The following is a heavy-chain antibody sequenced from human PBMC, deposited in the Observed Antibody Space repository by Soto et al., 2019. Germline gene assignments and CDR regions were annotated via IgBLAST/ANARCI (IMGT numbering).Heavy chain of an antibody. Sequence: SETLSLTCTVSGGSINDFAYYWGWIRQPPGKGLEWIGTVYHNENTYYNPSLKSRVTISVDTAKNQFSLKVTSVPAADTAIYFCARRERYYGSPGWFDPWGQGTLVTVSS. J-gene: IGHJ5*02. CDR3: ARRERYYGSPGWFDP. V-gene: IGHV4-39*01. D-gene: IGHD3-16*01. CDR2: VYHNENT. CDR1: GGSINDFAYY.